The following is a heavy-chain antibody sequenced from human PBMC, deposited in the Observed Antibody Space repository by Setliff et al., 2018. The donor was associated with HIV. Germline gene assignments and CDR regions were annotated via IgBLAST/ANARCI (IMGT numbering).Heavy chain of an antibody. J-gene: IGHJ4*02. V-gene: IGHV3-23*01. D-gene: IGHD7-27*01. CDR2: ISGAGATT. CDR1: GFTLRRYA. Sequence: GGSLRLSCEASGFTLRRYAMYWVRQAPGKGLEWVAGISGAGATTYYADSVKGRFTISRDNSKDTLYLQMNGLRAEDTAVYYCAKDLTLRNWALDYWGQGTLVTV. CDR3: AKDLTLRNWALDY.